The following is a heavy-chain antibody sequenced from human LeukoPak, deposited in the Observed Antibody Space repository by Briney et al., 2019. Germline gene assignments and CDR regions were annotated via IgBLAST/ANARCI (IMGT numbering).Heavy chain of an antibody. J-gene: IGHJ6*04. V-gene: IGHV3-21*01. CDR2: ISSSSSYI. Sequence: GGSLRLSCAASGFTFSNAWMSWVRQAPGKGLEWVSSISSSSSYIYYADSVKGRFTISRDNARNSLYLQMNSLRAEDTAVYYCVRGKANYGSGSDVWGKGTTVTVSS. CDR1: GFTFSNAW. CDR3: VRGKANYGSGSDV. D-gene: IGHD3-10*01.